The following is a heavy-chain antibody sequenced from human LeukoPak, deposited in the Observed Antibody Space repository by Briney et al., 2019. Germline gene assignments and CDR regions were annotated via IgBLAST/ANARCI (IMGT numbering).Heavy chain of an antibody. D-gene: IGHD3-22*01. J-gene: IGHJ4*02. Sequence: SETLSLTCAVSGGSISSSNWWSWVRQPPGKGLEWIGEIYHSGSTNYNPSPKSRVTISVDKSKNQFSLKLSSVTAADTAVYYCARNVNYYDSSGTSLFDYWGQGTLVTVSS. CDR3: ARNVNYYDSSGTSLFDY. CDR1: GGSISSSNW. V-gene: IGHV4-4*02. CDR2: IYHSGST.